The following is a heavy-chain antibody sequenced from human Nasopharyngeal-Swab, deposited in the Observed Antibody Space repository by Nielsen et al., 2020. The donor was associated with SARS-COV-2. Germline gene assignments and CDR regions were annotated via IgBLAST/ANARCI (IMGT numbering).Heavy chain of an antibody. CDR1: GASISNRNNY. D-gene: IGHD4-17*01. Sequence: GSLRLSCVVSGASISNRNNYWGWIRQSPGKGLEWIGTVFSRGSTYNPSLKSRVTMSVDTSKNQFSLKLTSVTAADTAVYYCARDESGDYLGLPFDHWGRGTLVTVSS. CDR2: VFSRGST. V-gene: IGHV4-39*07. J-gene: IGHJ4*02. CDR3: ARDESGDYLGLPFDH.